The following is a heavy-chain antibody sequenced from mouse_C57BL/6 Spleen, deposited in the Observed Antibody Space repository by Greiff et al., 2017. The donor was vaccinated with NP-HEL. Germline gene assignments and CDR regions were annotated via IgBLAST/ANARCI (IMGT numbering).Heavy chain of an antibody. CDR1: GFTFSSYA. CDR3: ERDSGLGPWFAY. V-gene: IGHV5-4*01. J-gene: IGHJ3*01. CDR2: ISDGGSYT. D-gene: IGHD4-1*01. Sequence: EVKVVESGGGLVKPGGSLKLSCAASGFTFSSYAMSWVRQTPEKRLEWVATISDGGSYTYYPDNVKGRFTISRDNAKNNLYMQMSHLKSEDTAMYYCERDSGLGPWFAYWGQGTLVTVSA.